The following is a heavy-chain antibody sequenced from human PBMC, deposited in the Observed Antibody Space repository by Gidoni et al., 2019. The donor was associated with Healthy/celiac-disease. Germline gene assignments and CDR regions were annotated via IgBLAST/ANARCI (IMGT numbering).Heavy chain of an antibody. J-gene: IGHJ4*02. CDR3: AATSGSFDY. V-gene: IGHV3-23*01. CDR1: GFTFSLYA. Sequence: EVQRLEDGGGLVQPGGSLRRDGAATGFTFSLYAMRWLRQAPGKGLEWFSAISGCGGSTYYAASVQGRFTISRDNSKNTLYLHMNSLRAEDTALYYCAATSGSFDYWGQGTLVTVSS. CDR2: ISGCGGST. D-gene: IGHD1-26*01.